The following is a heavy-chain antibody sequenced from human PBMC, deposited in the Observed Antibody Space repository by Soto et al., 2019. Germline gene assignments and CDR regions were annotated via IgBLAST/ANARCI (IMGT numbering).Heavy chain of an antibody. CDR2: ISSSSSYI. CDR1: GFTFSSYS. CDR3: ASGYSYGYYYYYGMDV. Sequence: EVQLVESGGGLVKPGGSLRLSCAASGFTFSSYSMNWVRQAPGKGLEWVSSISSSSSYIYYADSVKGRFTISRDNAKNSRYLQMDCLRAEDTAVYYCASGYSYGYYYYYGMDVWGQGTTVTVSS. J-gene: IGHJ6*02. D-gene: IGHD5-18*01. V-gene: IGHV3-21*01.